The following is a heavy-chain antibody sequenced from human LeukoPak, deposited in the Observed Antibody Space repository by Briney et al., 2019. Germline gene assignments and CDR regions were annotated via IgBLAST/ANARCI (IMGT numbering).Heavy chain of an antibody. Sequence: ASVKVSCKASGYTFTSYYMHWVRQAPGQGLEWMGWVSAYNGNTNYAQKLQDRVTMTTDTSTSTAYMELRSLTSDDTAVYYCARGRPQYFYYYMDVWGKGTTVTVSS. CDR2: VSAYNGNT. CDR1: GYTFTSYY. CDR3: ARGRPQYFYYYMDV. J-gene: IGHJ6*03. V-gene: IGHV1-18*04.